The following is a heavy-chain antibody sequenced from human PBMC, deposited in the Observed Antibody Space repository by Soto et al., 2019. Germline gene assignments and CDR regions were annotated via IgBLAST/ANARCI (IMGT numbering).Heavy chain of an antibody. J-gene: IGHJ4*02. CDR1: GYTLTELS. CDR2: FDPEDGET. Sequence: QVQLVQSGAEVKKPGASVKVSCKVSGYTLTELSMHWVRQAPGKGLEWMGGFDPEDGETIYAQKFQGRVTMTGDTSTDTAYMELSSLRSEDTAVYYCATGRSGYPNLYYFDYWGQGTLVTVSS. D-gene: IGHD3-3*01. CDR3: ATGRSGYPNLYYFDY. V-gene: IGHV1-24*01.